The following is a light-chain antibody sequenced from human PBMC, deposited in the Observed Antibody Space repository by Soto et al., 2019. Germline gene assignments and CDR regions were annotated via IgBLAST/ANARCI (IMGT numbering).Light chain of an antibody. CDR1: SSDIGGYNY. J-gene: IGLJ1*01. CDR3: CSNAGRPDV. CDR2: DVD. V-gene: IGLV2-11*01. Sequence: QSVLTQPRSVSGSPGQSVAISCTGTSSDIGGYNYVSWYQQHPGKAPKVMIYDVDKRPSGVPDRFSGSKSGNTASLTISDLQAEDEADYHCCSNAGRPDVFGTGTKVTVL.